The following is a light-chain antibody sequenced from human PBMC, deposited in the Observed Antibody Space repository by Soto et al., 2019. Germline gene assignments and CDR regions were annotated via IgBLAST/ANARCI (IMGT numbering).Light chain of an antibody. V-gene: IGLV2-11*01. Sequence: QSALTQPHSVSGSPGQSVTISCTGTSGDVGGYNYVSWYQHHPGKAPELIIYDVTERPSGVPDRFSGSKSGNTASLTISGLQPEDEADYYCCSYTGSYSYVFGIGTKVTVL. J-gene: IGLJ1*01. CDR2: DVT. CDR3: CSYTGSYSYV. CDR1: SGDVGGYNY.